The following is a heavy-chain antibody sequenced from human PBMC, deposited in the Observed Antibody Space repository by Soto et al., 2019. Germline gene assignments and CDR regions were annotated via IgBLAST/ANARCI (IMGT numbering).Heavy chain of an antibody. Sequence: SETLSLTCTVSGGSISSSNYYWGWIRQPPGKGLEWIGSIYYSGSTYYNPSLKSRVTISVDTSKNQFSLKLSSVTAADTAVYYCASGVLTGYPYYGMDVWGQGTTVTVSS. CDR3: ASGVLTGYPYYGMDV. D-gene: IGHD3-9*01. CDR1: GGSISSSNYY. CDR2: IYYSGST. V-gene: IGHV4-39*07. J-gene: IGHJ6*02.